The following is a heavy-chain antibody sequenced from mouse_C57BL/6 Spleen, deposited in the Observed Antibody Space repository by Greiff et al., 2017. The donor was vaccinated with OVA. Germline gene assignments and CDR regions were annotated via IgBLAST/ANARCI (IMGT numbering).Heavy chain of an antibody. CDR1: GYAFSSYW. CDR2: IYPGDGDT. V-gene: IGHV1-80*01. J-gene: IGHJ3*01. Sequence: QVQLQQSGAELVKPGASVKISCKASGYAFSSYWMNWVKQRPGKGLEWIGQIYPGDGDTNYNGKFKGKATLTADKSSSPAYMQLSSLTSEDSAVYFCASYYSNYVSWFAYWGQGTLVTVSA. D-gene: IGHD2-5*01. CDR3: ASYYSNYVSWFAY.